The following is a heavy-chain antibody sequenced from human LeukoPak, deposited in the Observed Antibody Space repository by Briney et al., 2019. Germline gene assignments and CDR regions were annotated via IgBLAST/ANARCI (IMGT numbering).Heavy chain of an antibody. D-gene: IGHD6-13*01. Sequence: ASVRVSCKASGYTFTDYYIYWVRQAPGQGLEWMGWTNPKNGGTNYAQKFQGRVTMTSDTSISTAYMYLNSLKSDDTAVYYCARRVTAASGFDYWGQGTLVTVSS. CDR3: ARRVTAASGFDY. CDR1: GYTFTDYY. CDR2: TNPKNGGT. V-gene: IGHV1-2*02. J-gene: IGHJ4*02.